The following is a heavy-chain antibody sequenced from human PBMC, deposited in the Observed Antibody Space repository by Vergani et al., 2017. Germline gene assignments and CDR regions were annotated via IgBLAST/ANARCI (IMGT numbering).Heavy chain of an antibody. CDR2: IYYSGST. V-gene: IGHV4-30-4*08. J-gene: IGHJ3*02. D-gene: IGHD2-8*01. Sequence: QVQLQESGPGLVKPSQTLSLTCTVSGGSISSGDYYWSWIRQPPGKGLEWIGYIYYSGSTYYNPSLKSRVTISVDKSKNQFSLKLSSVTAADTAVYYCARAPVSPQRMIYAFDIWGQGTMVTVSS. CDR1: GGSISSGDYY. CDR3: ARAPVSPQRMIYAFDI.